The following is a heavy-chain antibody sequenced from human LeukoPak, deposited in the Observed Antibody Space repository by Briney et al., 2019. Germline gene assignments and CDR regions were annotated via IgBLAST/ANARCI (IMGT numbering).Heavy chain of an antibody. CDR3: AKDSRASV. J-gene: IGHJ3*01. V-gene: IGHV3-23*01. Sequence: PGGSLRLSCAASGFTFSSNGMSRVRQAPGKGLEWVSVITGSGGSSYYIDSVRGRFTISRDNSKNTLYLQMNSLRAEDTAVYHCAKDSRASVWGQGTMVTVSS. CDR2: ITGSGGSS. D-gene: IGHD5-12*01. CDR1: GFTFSSNG.